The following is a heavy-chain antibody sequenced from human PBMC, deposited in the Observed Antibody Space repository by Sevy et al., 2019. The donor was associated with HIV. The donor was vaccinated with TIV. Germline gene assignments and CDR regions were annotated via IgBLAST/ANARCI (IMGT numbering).Heavy chain of an antibody. CDR1: GFTFSSYA. CDR2: TSGSGGST. J-gene: IGHJ6*02. CDR3: AKEQRITMVRGSPYYGMDV. Sequence: GGSLRLSCAASGFTFSSYAMSWVRQAPGKGLEWVSATSGSGGSTYYADSVKGRFTISRDNSKNTLYLQMNSLRAEDTAVYYCAKEQRITMVRGSPYYGMDVWGQGTTVTVSS. D-gene: IGHD3-10*01. V-gene: IGHV3-23*01.